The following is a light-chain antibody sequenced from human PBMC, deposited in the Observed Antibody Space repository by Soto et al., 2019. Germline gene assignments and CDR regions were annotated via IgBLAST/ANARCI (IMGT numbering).Light chain of an antibody. V-gene: IGKV2-28*01. J-gene: IGKJ3*01. Sequence: IVMTQSPLSLPVTPGEPASISCRSSQSLLHSDGYNYLDWYLQKPGQSPQLLIYLGSSRASGVPDRFSGSGSGTDFTLKISRVEAEDVGIYYCMQALQTPQVTFGPGTKVDIE. CDR3: MQALQTPQVT. CDR1: QSLLHSDGYNY. CDR2: LGS.